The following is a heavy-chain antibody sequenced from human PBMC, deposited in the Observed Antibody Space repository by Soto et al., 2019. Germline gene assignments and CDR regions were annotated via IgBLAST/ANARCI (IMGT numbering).Heavy chain of an antibody. Sequence: QVQLVQSGAELKKPGASVKVSCKASGYTFSNYDMNWVRQATGQGPEWIGWVNPNNGDTGYAQKCQGRVTLTTDISTPTAYMELTSLRSEDTAIYYCAKVSRKGSAIDFDYWGQGTLITVSS. V-gene: IGHV1-8*01. J-gene: IGHJ4*02. CDR2: VNPNNGDT. CDR3: AKVSRKGSAIDFDY. D-gene: IGHD3-10*01. CDR1: GYTFSNYD.